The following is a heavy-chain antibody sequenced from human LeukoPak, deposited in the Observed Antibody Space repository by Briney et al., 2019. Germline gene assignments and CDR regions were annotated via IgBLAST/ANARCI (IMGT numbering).Heavy chain of an antibody. CDR2: ISYDGSNK. CDR3: ARSSGFYYHFDY. J-gene: IGHJ4*02. Sequence: GGSLRLSCAASGFTFTNYALSWVRQAPGKGLEWVAVISYDGSNKYYADSVKGRFTISRVNSKNTLYLQMSSLRVEDTAVYYCARSSGFYYHFDYWGQGTLVTVSS. D-gene: IGHD3-22*01. CDR1: GFTFTNYA. V-gene: IGHV3-30-3*01.